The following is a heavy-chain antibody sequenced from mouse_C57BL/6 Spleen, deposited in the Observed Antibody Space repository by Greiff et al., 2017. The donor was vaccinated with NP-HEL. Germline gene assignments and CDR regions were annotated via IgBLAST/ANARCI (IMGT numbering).Heavy chain of an antibody. CDR3: ARGGITTVVGYYFDY. J-gene: IGHJ2*01. Sequence: VKLQESGAELVKPGASVKMSCKASGYTFTSYWITWVKQRPGQGLEWIGDIYPGSGSTNYNEKFKSKATLTVDTSSSTAYMQLSSLTSEDSAVYYCARGGITTVVGYYFDYWGQGTTLTVSS. CDR1: GYTFTSYW. CDR2: IYPGSGST. V-gene: IGHV1-55*01. D-gene: IGHD1-1*01.